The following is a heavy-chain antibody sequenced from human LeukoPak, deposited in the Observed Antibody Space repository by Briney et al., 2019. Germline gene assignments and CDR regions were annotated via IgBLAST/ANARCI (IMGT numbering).Heavy chain of an antibody. Sequence: GGSLRLSCAASGFTFSSYSMNWVRQAPGKGLEWVSYISSSSSTIYYADSVKGRFTISRDNAKNSLYLQMNSLRAEDTAVYYCAIVVDYYYYMDVWGKGTTVTVSS. J-gene: IGHJ6*03. CDR2: ISSSSSTI. CDR3: AIVVDYYYYMDV. V-gene: IGHV3-48*01. CDR1: GFTFSSYS.